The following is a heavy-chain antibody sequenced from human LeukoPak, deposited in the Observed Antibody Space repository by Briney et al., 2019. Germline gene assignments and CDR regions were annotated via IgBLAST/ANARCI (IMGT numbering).Heavy chain of an antibody. D-gene: IGHD6-13*01. CDR2: IRSGGTNT. Sequence: GGSLRLSCAASGFAFSSFSMNWVREAPGKGLEWVSYIRSGGTNTDYTGSVKGRLTISRDNAKNSLYLQMNSLRAEDTAVYYCARVLIAAAANWFDPWGQGTLVTVSS. CDR3: ARVLIAAAANWFDP. J-gene: IGHJ5*02. CDR1: GFAFSSFS. V-gene: IGHV3-48*04.